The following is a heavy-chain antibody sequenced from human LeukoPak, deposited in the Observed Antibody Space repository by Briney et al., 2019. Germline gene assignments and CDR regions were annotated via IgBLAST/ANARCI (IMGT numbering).Heavy chain of an antibody. D-gene: IGHD3-22*01. V-gene: IGHV4-4*02. J-gene: IGHJ4*02. Sequence: SETLSLTCAVSGGSISSSNWWSWVRQPPGKGLEWIGEIYHSGSTNYNPSLKSRVTISVDKSKNQFSLKLSSVTAADTAVYYCAGNLGHSNGYYYRDYWGQGTLVTVSS. CDR3: AGNLGHSNGYYYRDY. CDR1: GGSISSSNW. CDR2: IYHSGST.